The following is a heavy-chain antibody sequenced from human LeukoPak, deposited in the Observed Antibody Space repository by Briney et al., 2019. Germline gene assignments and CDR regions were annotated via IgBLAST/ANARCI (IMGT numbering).Heavy chain of an antibody. D-gene: IGHD3-9*01. Sequence: GGSLRLSCAASGFIFSSYGMHWVRQARGNGLEWVAVIWSDASNTYYVDSVNGRFTISRDNSKNTLYLQMNSLRAEDTAVYYCTRTYNIRYFDTWGQGTLVTVSS. CDR1: GFIFSSYG. V-gene: IGHV3-33*01. J-gene: IGHJ4*02. CDR3: TRTYNIRYFDT. CDR2: IWSDASNT.